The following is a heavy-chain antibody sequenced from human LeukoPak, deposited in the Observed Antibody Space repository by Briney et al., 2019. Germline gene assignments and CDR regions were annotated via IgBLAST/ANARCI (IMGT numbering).Heavy chain of an antibody. CDR1: GFTFSSYG. Sequence: PGRSLRVSCAASGFTFSSYGMHWVRQAPGKGLEWVAVIWYDGSNKYYADSVKGRFTISRDNSKNTLYLQMNSLRAEDTAVYYCARDRGDKNYYYYGMDVWGQGTTVTVSS. CDR3: ARDRGDKNYYYYGMDV. V-gene: IGHV3-33*01. CDR2: IWYDGSNK. J-gene: IGHJ6*02.